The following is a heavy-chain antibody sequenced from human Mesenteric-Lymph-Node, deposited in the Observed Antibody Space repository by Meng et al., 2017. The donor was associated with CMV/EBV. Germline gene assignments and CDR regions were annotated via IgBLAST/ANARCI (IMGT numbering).Heavy chain of an antibody. V-gene: IGHV1-18*01. CDR3: ASSVVPAANHYYYYYGMDV. Sequence: ASAQVSCKASGYTFTSYGISWVRQAPGQGLEWMGWISAYNGNTNYAQKLQGRVTMTTDTSTSTAYMELRSLRSDDTAVYYCASSVVPAANHYYYYYGMDVWGQGTTVTVSS. J-gene: IGHJ6*02. CDR2: ISAYNGNT. D-gene: IGHD2-2*01. CDR1: GYTFTSYG.